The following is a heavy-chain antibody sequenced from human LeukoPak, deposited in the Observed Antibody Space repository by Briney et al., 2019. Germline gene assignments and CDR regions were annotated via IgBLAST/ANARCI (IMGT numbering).Heavy chain of an antibody. CDR1: GFTFRNYW. D-gene: IGHD6-19*01. V-gene: IGHV3-7*03. CDR2: IKQDGSEK. J-gene: IGHJ4*02. Sequence: GGSLRLSCAASGFTFRNYWMTWVRQAPGKGLEWVANIKQDGSEKNYVDSVKGRFSISRDNAKNSLYLQMNSLRAEDTAVYYCARHANGWSEGTYWGQGTLVTVTS. CDR3: ARHANGWSEGTY.